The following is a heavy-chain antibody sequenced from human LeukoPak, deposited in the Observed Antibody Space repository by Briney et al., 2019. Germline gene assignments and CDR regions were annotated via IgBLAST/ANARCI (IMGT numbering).Heavy chain of an antibody. Sequence: ASVKVSCKASGYTSTSYGISWVRQAPGQGLEWMGWISAYNGNTNYAQKLQGRVTMTRDTSTSTAYMELRSLRSDDTAVYYCARDGHRRYHYDSSGREDAFDIWGQGTMVTVSS. V-gene: IGHV1-18*01. CDR1: GYTSTSYG. CDR3: ARDGHRRYHYDSSGREDAFDI. D-gene: IGHD3-22*01. CDR2: ISAYNGNT. J-gene: IGHJ3*02.